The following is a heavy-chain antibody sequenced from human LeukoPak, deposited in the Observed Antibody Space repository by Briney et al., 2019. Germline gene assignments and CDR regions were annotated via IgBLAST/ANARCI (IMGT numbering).Heavy chain of an antibody. CDR1: GYTFTSYY. CDR3: ARGRGGMVANSPYYYYYMDV. CDR2: INPSGGST. D-gene: IGHD5-12*01. J-gene: IGHJ6*03. Sequence: ASVKVSCKASGYTFTSYYMHWVRQAPGQGLEWMGIINPSGGSTSYAQKFQGRVTITRNTSISTAYMELSSLRSEDTAVYYCARGRGGMVANSPYYYYYMDVWGKGTTVTVSS. V-gene: IGHV1-46*01.